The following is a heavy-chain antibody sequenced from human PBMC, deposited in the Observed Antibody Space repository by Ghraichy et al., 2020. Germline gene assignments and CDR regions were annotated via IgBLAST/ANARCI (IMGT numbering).Heavy chain of an antibody. J-gene: IGHJ6*02. CDR1: GFTFSSYA. CDR3: AKRVGGYCSGGSCLEQSGMDV. V-gene: IGHV3-23*01. Sequence: GESLNISCAASGFTFSSYAMSWVRQAPGKGLEWVSAISGSGGSTYYADSVKGRFTISRDNSKNTLYLQMNSLRAEDTAVYYCAKRVGGYCSGGSCLEQSGMDVWGQGTTVTVSS. CDR2: ISGSGGST. D-gene: IGHD2-15*01.